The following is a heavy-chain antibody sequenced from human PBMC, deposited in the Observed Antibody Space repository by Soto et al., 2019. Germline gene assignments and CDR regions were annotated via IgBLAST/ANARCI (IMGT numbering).Heavy chain of an antibody. CDR3: ARAVGYGSSVCCEDYYYQCMDV. CDR2: INTKKGNP. CDR1: GYSFLNSG. Sequence: QVQLEQSGAEVKKPGASVKVSCRASGYSFLNSGISWVRQAPGQGLEWMGWINTKKGNPKYPQKVQGRVTMTTYTSTTTPYMELRSLRADVTAVYYCARAVGYGSSVCCEDYYYQCMDVGGDGTTVTGSS. V-gene: IGHV1-18*01. J-gene: IGHJ6*03. D-gene: IGHD2-15*01.